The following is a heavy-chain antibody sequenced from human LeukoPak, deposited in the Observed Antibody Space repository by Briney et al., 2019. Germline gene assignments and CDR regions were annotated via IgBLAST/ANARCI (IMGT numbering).Heavy chain of an antibody. CDR2: INPNSGGT. J-gene: IGHJ5*02. D-gene: IGHD6-19*01. Sequence: ASVKVSCKASGYTLTGYYMHWVRQAPGQGLEWIGWINPNSGGTNYAQKFQGRVTMTRDTSISTAYMELSRLRSDDTAVYYCARGYSSGWYNWFDPWGQGTLVTVSS. V-gene: IGHV1-2*02. CDR3: ARGYSSGWYNWFDP. CDR1: GYTLTGYY.